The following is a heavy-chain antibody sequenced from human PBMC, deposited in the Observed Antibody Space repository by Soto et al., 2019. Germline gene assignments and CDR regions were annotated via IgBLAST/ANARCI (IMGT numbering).Heavy chain of an antibody. Sequence: EVQLLDSGGGLVQPGGSLRLSCAASGFTFSNYAMTWVRQGPGKGLEWVSGISGSGGRPYYADSVKGRFTISRDNSKSKLYLQMNSLRAEDTAVDYCAKACSVLSSEQPSHFDYWGQGTLVTVSS. CDR2: ISGSGGRP. CDR1: GFTFSNYA. CDR3: AKACSVLSSEQPSHFDY. V-gene: IGHV3-23*01. D-gene: IGHD6-13*01. J-gene: IGHJ4*02.